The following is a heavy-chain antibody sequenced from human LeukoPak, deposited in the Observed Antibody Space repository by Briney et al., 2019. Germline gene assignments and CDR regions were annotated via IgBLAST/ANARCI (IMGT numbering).Heavy chain of an antibody. Sequence: GGSLRLSCAASGLTFSSYSMNWVRQAPGKGLEWVSSISSSSSYIYYADSVKGRFTISRDNAKNSLYLQMNSLRAEDTAVYYCARAAYSSTWYSRYFDLWGRGTLVTVSS. V-gene: IGHV3-21*01. D-gene: IGHD6-13*01. CDR2: ISSSSSYI. CDR3: ARAAYSSTWYSRYFDL. J-gene: IGHJ2*01. CDR1: GLTFSSYS.